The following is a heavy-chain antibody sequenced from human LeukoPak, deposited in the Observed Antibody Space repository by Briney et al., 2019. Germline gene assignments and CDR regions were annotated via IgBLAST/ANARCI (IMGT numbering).Heavy chain of an antibody. CDR2: INPSGGST. CDR1: GSTFTSNY. Sequence: GASVKVSCRASGSTFTSNYIHWVRQPPGQGLEWWGIINPSGGSTSYAQKFQGRVTMTRDTSTSTVYMELSSLRSEDTAVYYCAREAVGGCSGGSCYFDYWGQGTLVTVSS. V-gene: IGHV1-46*01. D-gene: IGHD2-15*01. J-gene: IGHJ4*02. CDR3: AREAVGGCSGGSCYFDY.